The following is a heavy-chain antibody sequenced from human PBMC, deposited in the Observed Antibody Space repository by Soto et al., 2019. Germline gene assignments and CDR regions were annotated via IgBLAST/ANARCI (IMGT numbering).Heavy chain of an antibody. J-gene: IGHJ4*02. CDR2: ISYNGDNT. CDR3: ARGSGWYWLALDY. CDR1: GFTFSNYA. Sequence: PGGSLRLSCAASGFTFSNYAMHWVRQAPGKGLEYVSVISYNGDNTYYANSVKGRFTISRDNSKNTLYLQVGSLRAEDMAVYYCARGSGWYWLALDYWGQGTPVTVSS. D-gene: IGHD6-19*01. V-gene: IGHV3-64*01.